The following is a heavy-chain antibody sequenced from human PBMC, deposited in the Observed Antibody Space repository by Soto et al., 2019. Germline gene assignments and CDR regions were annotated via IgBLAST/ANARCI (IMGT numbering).Heavy chain of an antibody. CDR2: IYYSGST. D-gene: IGHD3-22*01. Sequence: PSETLSLTCTVSGGSISSREYHWSCIRQTPGKGLEWIGYIYYSGSTYYNPSLKSRVTISVDTSKNQFSLKLSSVTAADTAVYYCSRVRGYYYDSSGYYLEYLVQGTLVTGTS. CDR3: SRVRGYYYDSSGYYLEY. J-gene: IGHJ4*02. CDR1: GGSISSREYH. V-gene: IGHV4-30-4*01.